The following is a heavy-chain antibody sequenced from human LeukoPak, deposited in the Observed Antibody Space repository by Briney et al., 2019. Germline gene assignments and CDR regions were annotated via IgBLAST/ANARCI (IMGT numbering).Heavy chain of an antibody. CDR1: GFTFSSYG. Sequence: PGRSLRLSCAASGFTFSSYGMHWVRQAPGKGLEWVAVIWYDGSNKYYADSVKGRFTISRDNSKNTLYLQMNSLRAEGTAVYYCARDNRYYDSSGYYHSHFIDYWGQGTLVTVSS. CDR2: IWYDGSNK. CDR3: ARDNRYYDSSGYYHSHFIDY. J-gene: IGHJ4*02. V-gene: IGHV3-33*01. D-gene: IGHD3-22*01.